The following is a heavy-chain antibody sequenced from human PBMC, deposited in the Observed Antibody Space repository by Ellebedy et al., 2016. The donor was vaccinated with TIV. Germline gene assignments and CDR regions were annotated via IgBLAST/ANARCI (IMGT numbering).Heavy chain of an antibody. CDR2: ISHSSITI. D-gene: IGHD7-27*01. CDR1: GFSFSTYS. J-gene: IGHJ3*02. V-gene: IGHV3-48*04. CDR3: ARDMAWGNERVNDAFDI. Sequence: GGSLRLSCTASGFSFSTYSMNWVRQAPGKGLEWVSYISHSSITIYYTDSVQGQFTISRDNAKNSLYLQMNGLRAEDTAVYFCARDMAWGNERVNDAFDIWGHGTLVTVSS.